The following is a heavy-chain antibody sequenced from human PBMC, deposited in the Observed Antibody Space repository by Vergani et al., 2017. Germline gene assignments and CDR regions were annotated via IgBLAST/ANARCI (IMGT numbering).Heavy chain of an antibody. Sequence: QVQLQESGPGLVKPSETLSLTCTVSNDSVSNTFYYWGWIRQTPGKGLGWIGSIYYSGSTYYNPSLESRVTMSVDTSNNHFSLRLNSLTAADTAVYYCARRSGIVYDIFSGTQYFFDFWGQGTLVTVSS. CDR3: ARRSGIVYDIFSGTQYFFDF. D-gene: IGHD3-9*01. J-gene: IGHJ4*02. V-gene: IGHV4-39*07. CDR2: IYYSGST. CDR1: NDSVSNTFYY.